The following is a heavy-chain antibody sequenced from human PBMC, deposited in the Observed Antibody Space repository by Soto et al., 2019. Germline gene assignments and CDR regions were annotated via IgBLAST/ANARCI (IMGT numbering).Heavy chain of an antibody. Sequence: GGSLRLSCAASGFTFSSYWMHWVRQAPGKGLVWVSRINTDGSSTSYADSVKGRFTISRDKAKNTLYLQMNSLRAEDTAVYYCARVVVGPTFHLDYWGQGTLVTVSS. CDR3: ARVVVGPTFHLDY. V-gene: IGHV3-74*01. D-gene: IGHD1-26*01. J-gene: IGHJ4*02. CDR2: INTDGSST. CDR1: GFTFSSYW.